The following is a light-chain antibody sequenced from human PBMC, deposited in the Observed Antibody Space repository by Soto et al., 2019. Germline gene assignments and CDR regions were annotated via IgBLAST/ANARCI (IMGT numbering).Light chain of an antibody. Sequence: QSVLTQPPSASGTPGQRVTISCSGSNSNIGSNTVNWYQQLPGTAPKLLIYSNNQRPSGVPDRFSGSKSGTSASLAISGLQSEDEADYSCAAWDDSLNGPVFGGGTQLTVL. J-gene: IGLJ7*01. CDR1: NSNIGSNT. CDR3: AAWDDSLNGPV. CDR2: SNN. V-gene: IGLV1-44*01.